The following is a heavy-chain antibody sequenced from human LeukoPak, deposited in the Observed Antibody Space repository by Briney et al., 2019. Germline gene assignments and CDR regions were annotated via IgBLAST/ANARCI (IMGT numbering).Heavy chain of an antibody. CDR3: ARVLTAAISGWFDP. J-gene: IGHJ5*02. V-gene: IGHV1-69*02. Sequence: ASVKVSCKASGGTFSSYTISRVRQAPGQGLEWMGRIIPILGIANYAQKFQGRVTITADKSTSTAYMELSSLRSEDTAVYYCARVLTAAISGWFDPWGQGTLVTVSS. D-gene: IGHD2-2*02. CDR1: GGTFSSYT. CDR2: IIPILGIA.